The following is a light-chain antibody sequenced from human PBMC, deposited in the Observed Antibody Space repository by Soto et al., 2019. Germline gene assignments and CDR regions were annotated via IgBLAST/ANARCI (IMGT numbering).Light chain of an antibody. CDR1: SGSIANNY. J-gene: IGLJ2*01. V-gene: IGLV6-57*03. CDR2: EDD. Sequence: NFMLTQPHSVSESPGKTVTISCTRSSGSIANNYVQWYQQRPGSAPTAVIHEDDQRPSGVPDRFSGSIDRSSNSASLTISGLETEDEADYHCQSYDSTNQGVFGGGTKLTVL. CDR3: QSYDSTNQGV.